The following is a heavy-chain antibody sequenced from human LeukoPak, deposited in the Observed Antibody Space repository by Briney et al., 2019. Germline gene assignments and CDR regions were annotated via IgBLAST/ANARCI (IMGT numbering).Heavy chain of an antibody. V-gene: IGHV3-23*01. D-gene: IGHD2-2*01. J-gene: IGHJ4*02. CDR2: ISGSGGST. CDR1: GFTFSSYG. CDR3: AGGGGYCSSTSCFPLDY. Sequence: TGGSLRLSCAASGFTFSSYGMSWVRQAPGKGLEWVSAISGSGGSTYYADSVKGRFTISRDNSKNTLYLQMNSLRAEDTAVYYWAGGGGYCSSTSCFPLDYWGQGTLVTVSS.